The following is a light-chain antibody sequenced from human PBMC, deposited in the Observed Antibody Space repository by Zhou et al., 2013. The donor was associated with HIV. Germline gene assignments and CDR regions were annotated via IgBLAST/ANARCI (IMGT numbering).Light chain of an antibody. CDR2: GAS. CDR1: QSVSSSC. V-gene: IGKV3-20*01. Sequence: EIVLTQSPGTLSLSPGERATLSCRASQSVSSSCLVWYQQKPGQAPRLLIYGASSRATGIPDRFSGSGSGTDFTLTISRLEPEDFAVYYCQQYGSSPLTFGPGTKVDIK. CDR3: QQYGSSPLT. J-gene: IGKJ3*01.